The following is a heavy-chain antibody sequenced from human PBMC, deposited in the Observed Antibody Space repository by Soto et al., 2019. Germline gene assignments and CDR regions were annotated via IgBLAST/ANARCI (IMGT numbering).Heavy chain of an antibody. CDR3: ARASRDSSGYYDY. CDR1: GFTFSSYA. V-gene: IGHV3-30-3*01. Sequence: GSLRLSCAASGFTFSSYAMHWVRQAPGKGLEWVAVISYDGSNKYYADSVKGRFTISRDNSKNTLYLQMNSLRAEDTAVYYCARASRDSSGYYDYWGQGTLVTVSS. J-gene: IGHJ4*02. CDR2: ISYDGSNK. D-gene: IGHD3-22*01.